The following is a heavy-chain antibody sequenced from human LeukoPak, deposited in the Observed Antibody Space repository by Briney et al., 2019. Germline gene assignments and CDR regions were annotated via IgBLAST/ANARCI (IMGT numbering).Heavy chain of an antibody. D-gene: IGHD3-3*01. CDR3: ARDSTPYYDRYYMDV. CDR1: GYTFTSFG. J-gene: IGHJ6*03. Sequence: ASVKVSCKASGYTFTSFGISWVRQAPGQGLEWMGWISAYNGNTNYAQKLQGRVTMTTDTSTSTAYMELRSLRSDDTAVYYCARDSTPYYDRYYMDVWGKGTTVTVSS. CDR2: ISAYNGNT. V-gene: IGHV1-18*01.